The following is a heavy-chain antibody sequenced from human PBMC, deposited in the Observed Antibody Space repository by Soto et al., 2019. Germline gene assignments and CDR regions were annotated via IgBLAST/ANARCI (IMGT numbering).Heavy chain of an antibody. CDR1: GGTFSSYA. D-gene: IGHD3-22*01. CDR3: ARPHIHYYDSSDDAFDI. Sequence: ASVKVSCKASGGTFSSYAISWVRQAPGQGLEWMGGIIPILGTANYAQKFQGRVTITADESTSTAYMELSSLRSEDTAVYYCARPHIHYYDSSDDAFDIWGQGTMVTVSS. J-gene: IGHJ3*02. CDR2: IIPILGTA. V-gene: IGHV1-69*13.